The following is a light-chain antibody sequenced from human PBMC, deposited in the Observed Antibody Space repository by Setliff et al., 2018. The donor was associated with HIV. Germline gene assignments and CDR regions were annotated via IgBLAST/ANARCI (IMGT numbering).Light chain of an antibody. CDR3: SSYRRTNTWV. J-gene: IGLJ2*01. V-gene: IGLV2-14*01. Sequence: QSVLTQAASVSGSPGQSITIFCIGTSSDIAAYDYVSWYQQHPGEAPKLIIYEVTSRPSGVSNRFSGSKSGNTASLTISGLQAEDEALYYCSSYRRTNTWVFGGGTKVTVL. CDR2: EVT. CDR1: SSDIAAYDY.